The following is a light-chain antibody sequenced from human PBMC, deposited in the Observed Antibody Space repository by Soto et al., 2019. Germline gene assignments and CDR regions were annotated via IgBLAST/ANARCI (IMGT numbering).Light chain of an antibody. V-gene: IGKV3-20*01. CDR3: QQYGSSPRYT. Sequence: EIVLTQSPATLSLSPGARATLFCRASQSVGNDFVAWYQQRPGRAPRLLIYGASNRATGIPVRFSGSGSGTDFTLTISRLEPEDFAVYYCQQYGSSPRYTFGQGTKVDIK. CDR1: QSVGNDF. J-gene: IGKJ2*01. CDR2: GAS.